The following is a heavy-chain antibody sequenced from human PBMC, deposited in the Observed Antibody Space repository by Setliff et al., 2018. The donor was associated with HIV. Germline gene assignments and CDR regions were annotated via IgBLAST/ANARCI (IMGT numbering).Heavy chain of an antibody. J-gene: IGHJ4*02. Sequence: TGGSLRLSCAASGFTFVTYAMNWVRQAPGKGLEWVSTITDSGDSTYYADSVKGRFTISRDNSKNTLYLQMNSLTDADTALYYCVKVPGSGIVRYFDYWGQGTLVTVSS. D-gene: IGHD3-22*01. CDR2: ITDSGDST. V-gene: IGHV3-23*01. CDR3: VKVPGSGIVRYFDY. CDR1: GFTFVTYA.